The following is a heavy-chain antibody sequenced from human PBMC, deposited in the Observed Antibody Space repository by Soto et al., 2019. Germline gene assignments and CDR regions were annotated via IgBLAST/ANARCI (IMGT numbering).Heavy chain of an antibody. Sequence: EVQLVESGGGLVQPGGSLRLSCAVSGFIFGDYGMTWVRQAPGKGLEWVATISPEGSEKYYVDSLKGRFTISRDNAKNSLYLQMISLRAEDTALYYCARARIDYWGRGTLITVSS. CDR1: GFIFGDYG. J-gene: IGHJ4*02. CDR3: ARARIDY. V-gene: IGHV3-7*03. CDR2: ISPEGSEK.